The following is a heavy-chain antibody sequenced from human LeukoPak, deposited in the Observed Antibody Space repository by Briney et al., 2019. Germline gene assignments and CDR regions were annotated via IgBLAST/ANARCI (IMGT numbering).Heavy chain of an antibody. CDR3: ARALLAFGVRYFDY. CDR1: GGSFSGYY. Sequence: SETLSLTCAVYGGSFSGYYWSRIRQPPGKGLEWIGEINHSGSTNYNPSLKSRVTISVDTSKNQFSRKLSSVTAADTAVYYCARALLAFGVRYFDYWGRGTLVTVSS. D-gene: IGHD3-10*01. J-gene: IGHJ4*02. V-gene: IGHV4-34*01. CDR2: INHSGST.